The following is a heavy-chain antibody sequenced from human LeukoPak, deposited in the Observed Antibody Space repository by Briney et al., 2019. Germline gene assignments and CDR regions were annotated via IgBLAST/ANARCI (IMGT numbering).Heavy chain of an antibody. CDR1: GGSISSYY. V-gene: IGHV4-59*01. J-gene: IGHJ5*02. CDR3: ARADSSGWNNWFDP. CDR2: LYYSGST. Sequence: SETLSLTCTVSGGSISSYYWSWIRQPPGKGLEWIGYLYYSGSTNYNPSLKSRVTISVDTSKNQFSLKLSSVTAADTAVYYCARADSSGWNNWFDPWGQGTLVTVSS. D-gene: IGHD6-19*01.